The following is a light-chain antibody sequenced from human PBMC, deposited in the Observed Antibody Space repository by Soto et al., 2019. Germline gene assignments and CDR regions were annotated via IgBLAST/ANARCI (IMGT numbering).Light chain of an antibody. CDR2: AAS. V-gene: IGKV1-39*01. CDR3: QQSYSTPPYT. CDR1: QSISSY. J-gene: IGKJ2*01. Sequence: DIQMTQSPSSLSASVGDRVTITCRASQSISSYLNWYQQKPGKARKLLIYAASSLQSGVPSRFSGSGSVTDFTLIISSLQPEDFATYYCQQSYSTPPYTFGQGTKPEIK.